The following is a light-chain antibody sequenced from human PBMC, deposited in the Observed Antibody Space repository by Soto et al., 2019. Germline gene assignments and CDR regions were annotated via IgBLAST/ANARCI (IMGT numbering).Light chain of an antibody. CDR1: QSVSAGY. Sequence: EIVLTQSPGTLSLSPGESATLSCRASQSVSAGYFAWYQQKPGQAPRLIIYETSSKMTGIPDRFSGSGSGTEFTLTIGRLAPEDFAVYYCQQYGNSPTLGQGTKVDIK. V-gene: IGKV3-20*01. CDR3: QQYGNSPT. CDR2: ETS. J-gene: IGKJ1*01.